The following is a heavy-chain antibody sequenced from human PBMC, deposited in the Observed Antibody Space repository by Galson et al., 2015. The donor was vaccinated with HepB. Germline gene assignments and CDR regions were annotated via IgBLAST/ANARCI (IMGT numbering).Heavy chain of an antibody. CDR2: INPDSGDT. CDR1: GYTFSAYY. J-gene: IGHJ4*02. CDR3: ATLGQLRIVRGVNRGY. D-gene: IGHD3-10*01. Sequence: SVKVSCKASGYTFSAYYLHWVRQAPGQGLEWLGRINPDSGDTEYARKFQGRVTITRDTSISTAYMELSRVKSDDTAVYFCATLGQLRIVRGVNRGYWGQGTLVIVSS. V-gene: IGHV1-2*06.